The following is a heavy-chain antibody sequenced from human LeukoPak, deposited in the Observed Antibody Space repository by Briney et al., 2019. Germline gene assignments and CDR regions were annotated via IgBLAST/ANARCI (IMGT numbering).Heavy chain of an antibody. Sequence: GGPLSFPCAASGLPLEEFGTNGPGQPPGKGRNWVSGFNWNVGSTGYADAVKGRFTIHRDNARKSSYLQMHSLRGEDTALYYCPRGYFGDSSGYYGNLDYWGQGTLVTVSS. D-gene: IGHD3-22*01. CDR3: PRGYFGDSSGYYGNLDY. V-gene: IGHV3-20*04. CDR1: GLPLEEFG. CDR2: FNWNVGST. J-gene: IGHJ4*02.